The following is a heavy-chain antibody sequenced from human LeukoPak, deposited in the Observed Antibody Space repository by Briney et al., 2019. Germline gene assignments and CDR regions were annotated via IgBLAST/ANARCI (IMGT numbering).Heavy chain of an antibody. CDR3: AKDLAHYDSSGYYPY. V-gene: IGHV3-21*04. D-gene: IGHD3-22*01. J-gene: IGHJ4*02. CDR1: GFTFSSYS. CDR2: ISSSSSYI. Sequence: GGSLRLSCAASGFTFSSYSMNWVRPAPGKGLEWVSSISSSSSYIYYADSVKGRFTISRDNSKNTLYLQMNSLRAEDTAVYYCAKDLAHYDSSGYYPYRGQGTLVTVSS.